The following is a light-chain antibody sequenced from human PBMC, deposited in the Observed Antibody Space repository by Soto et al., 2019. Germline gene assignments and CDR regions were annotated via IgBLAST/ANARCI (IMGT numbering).Light chain of an antibody. J-gene: IGKJ5*01. V-gene: IGKV3-15*01. CDR2: GAS. Sequence: EIVMTQSPATLSVSPGERATLSCRASQSISTNLAWFQHKPGQAPRLLIYGASTRATAIPARFSGSGSGTEFTLTINSLQSNDFAVYFCQQYNSWPPITFGQGTRLQIK. CDR3: QQYNSWPPIT. CDR1: QSISTN.